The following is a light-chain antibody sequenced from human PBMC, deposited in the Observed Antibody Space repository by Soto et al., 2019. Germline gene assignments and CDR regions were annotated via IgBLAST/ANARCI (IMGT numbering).Light chain of an antibody. CDR1: QTISSY. J-gene: IGKJ1*01. V-gene: IGKV1-39*01. CDR3: QQSYSTPWT. Sequence: DIQMTQSPSSLSASVGDRVTITCRASQTISSYLNWYQQKPGKAPNLLIYAAISLQSGVPSRFSGSESGTDFTLTINSLQPEDFATYYCQQSYSTPWTFGQGTKVDI. CDR2: AAI.